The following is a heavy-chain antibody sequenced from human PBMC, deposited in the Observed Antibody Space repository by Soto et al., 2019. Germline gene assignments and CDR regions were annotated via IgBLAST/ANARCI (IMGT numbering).Heavy chain of an antibody. V-gene: IGHV1-69*13. D-gene: IGHD2-2*02. CDR3: AAGYCSSTSCYNPPQFDY. J-gene: IGHJ4*02. CDR2: IIPIFGTA. CDR1: GGTFSSYA. Sequence: SVKVSCKASGGTFSSYAISWVRQAPGQGLGWMGGIIPIFGTANYAQKFQGRVTITADESTSTAYMELSSLRSEDTAVYYCAAGYCSSTSCYNPPQFDYWGQGTLVTVSS.